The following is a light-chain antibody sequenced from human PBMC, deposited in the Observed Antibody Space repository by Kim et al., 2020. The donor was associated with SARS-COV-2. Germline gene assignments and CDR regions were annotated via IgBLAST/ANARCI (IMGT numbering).Light chain of an antibody. J-gene: IGLJ2*01. CDR1: SSDVGVYTT. Sequence: GPAINNPFITTSSDVGVYTTVCWYQQPPGKAPKLRIYGVSNRPSGVSNRFSGSKSGNAASLTISGLQAEDEADYYCSSYTTSTSVVFGGGTQLTVL. CDR3: SSYTTSTSVV. CDR2: GVS. V-gene: IGLV2-14*03.